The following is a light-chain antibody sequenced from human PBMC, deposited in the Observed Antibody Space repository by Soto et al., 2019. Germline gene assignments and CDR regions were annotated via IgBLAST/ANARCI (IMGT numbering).Light chain of an antibody. CDR1: QSVSNNY. V-gene: IGKV3-20*01. CDR3: QQYGTSAIT. J-gene: IGKJ5*01. Sequence: EIVLTQSPGTLSLSPGARATLSCRASQSVSNNYLAWYQQKPGQAPRLLIYGASNRATGIPDRFSGSGSGTDFTLTISRLEPEDFAVYYCQQYGTSAITFGQGARLEIK. CDR2: GAS.